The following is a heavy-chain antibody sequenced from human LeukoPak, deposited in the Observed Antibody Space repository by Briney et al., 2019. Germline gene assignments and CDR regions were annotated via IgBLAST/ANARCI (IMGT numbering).Heavy chain of an antibody. D-gene: IGHD5-18*01. Sequence: GGSLRLSCAASGFTFSSYSMNWVRQAPGKGLEWVSSISSSSSSYIYYADSVKGRFTISRDNAKNSLYLQMNSLRAEDTAVYYCARDFTTAMEPYWGQGTLVTVSS. J-gene: IGHJ4*02. CDR1: GFTFSSYS. CDR3: ARDFTTAMEPY. V-gene: IGHV3-21*01. CDR2: ISSSSSSYI.